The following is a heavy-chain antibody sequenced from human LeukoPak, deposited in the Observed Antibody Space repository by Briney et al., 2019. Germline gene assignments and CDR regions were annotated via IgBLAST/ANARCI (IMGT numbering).Heavy chain of an antibody. D-gene: IGHD5-12*01. J-gene: IGHJ3*02. CDR2: ISSIRNYI. Sequence: GGSLRLSCAASKFTFSGYSMSWVRQAPGKGLEWVSSISSIRNYIYYADSVKGRFTVTRDNAKNSLYLQMNSLRAEDTAVYYCARDGSGYGPPVGAFDIWGQGTMVTVSS. V-gene: IGHV3-21*01. CDR3: ARDGSGYGPPVGAFDI. CDR1: KFTFSGYS.